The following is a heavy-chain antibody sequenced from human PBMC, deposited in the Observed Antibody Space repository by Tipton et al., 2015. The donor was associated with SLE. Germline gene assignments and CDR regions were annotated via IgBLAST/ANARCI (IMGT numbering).Heavy chain of an antibody. CDR3: AKGYYGSGSYYDDAFDI. Sequence: SLRLSCAASGFTFSTYAMHWVRQAPGKGLEWVALISYDGSNKYYADSVKGRFTISRDNAKNTLYLQMNSLRAEDTAVYYCAKGYYGSGSYYDDAFDIWGQGTMVTVSS. CDR2: ISYDGSNK. CDR1: GFTFSTYA. V-gene: IGHV3-30-3*01. D-gene: IGHD3-10*01. J-gene: IGHJ3*02.